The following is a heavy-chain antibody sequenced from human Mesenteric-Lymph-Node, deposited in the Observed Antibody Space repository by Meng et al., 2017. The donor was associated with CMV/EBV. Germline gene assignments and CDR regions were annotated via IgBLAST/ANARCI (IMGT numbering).Heavy chain of an antibody. J-gene: IGHJ4*02. V-gene: IGHV3-23*01. CDR3: AKAYYYESSGMHF. CDR1: GFTFSSHA. CDR2: ISGSGGTT. D-gene: IGHD3-22*01. Sequence: GESLKISCAASGFTFSSHAMSWVRQAPGKGLHYISAISGSGGTTYHANSVKGRFTISRDNSKNTMYLQMNSLRVEDTAVYYCAKAYYYESSGMHFWGQGTLVTVSS.